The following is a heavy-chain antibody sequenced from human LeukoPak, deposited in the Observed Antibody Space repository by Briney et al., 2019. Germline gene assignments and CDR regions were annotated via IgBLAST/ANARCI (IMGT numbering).Heavy chain of an antibody. CDR1: GFTFGAYA. CDR3: ARDQGIFDY. J-gene: IGHJ4*02. V-gene: IGHV3-21*01. Sequence: PGGSLRLSCAASGFTFGAYAMNWVRQAPGKGLDWVSSISRSGRDIYYADSVKGRFTISRDNAKNSLYLQMNSLRDEDSAVYYCARDQGIFDYWGQGTLVTVSS. CDR2: ISRSGRDI.